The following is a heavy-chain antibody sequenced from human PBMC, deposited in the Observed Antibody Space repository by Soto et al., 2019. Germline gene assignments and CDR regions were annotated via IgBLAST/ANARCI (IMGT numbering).Heavy chain of an antibody. D-gene: IGHD3-10*01. V-gene: IGHV3-23*01. J-gene: IGHJ4*02. CDR2: ITDTGGDT. CDR1: GFTVSSNY. Sequence: GGSLRLSCAASGFTVSSNYMSWVRQAPGEGLEWVSTITDTGGDTKYADSVRGRFTMSRDNSKKTLYLQMNSLRVEDSALYYCATGSTDSYPGSRIFDFWGRGTLVTVSS. CDR3: ATGSTDSYPGSRIFDF.